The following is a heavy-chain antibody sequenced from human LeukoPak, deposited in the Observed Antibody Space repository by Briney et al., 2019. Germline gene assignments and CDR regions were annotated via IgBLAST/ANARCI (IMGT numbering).Heavy chain of an antibody. D-gene: IGHD5-12*01. CDR2: FDPEDGET. V-gene: IGHV1-24*01. CDR1: GYTLTELS. Sequence: ASVTVSCKVSGYTLTELSMHWVRQAPGKGLEWMGGFDPEDGETIYAQKFQGRVTMTEDTSTDTAYMELSSLRSEDTAVYYCARVGYSGYDFGGSYYFDYWGQGTLVTVSS. J-gene: IGHJ4*02. CDR3: ARVGYSGYDFGGSYYFDY.